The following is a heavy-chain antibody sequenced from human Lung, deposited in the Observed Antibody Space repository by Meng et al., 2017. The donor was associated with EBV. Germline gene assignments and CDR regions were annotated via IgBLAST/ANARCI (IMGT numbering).Heavy chain of an antibody. CDR1: GGSSSSGGYS. Sequence: LHLPGSGSGLLKPSQPLSLTCAVSGGSSSSGGYSWSWIRQPPGKGLEWIGYIYHSGSTYYTPSLKSRVTISVDTSKNQFSLKLSSVTAADTAVYYCAATVNDGYFDYWGQETLVTVSS. CDR3: AATVNDGYFDY. J-gene: IGHJ4*02. CDR2: IYHSGST. D-gene: IGHD4-11*01. V-gene: IGHV4-30-2*05.